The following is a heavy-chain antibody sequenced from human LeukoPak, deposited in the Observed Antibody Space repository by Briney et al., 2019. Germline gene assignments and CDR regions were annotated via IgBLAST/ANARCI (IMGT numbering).Heavy chain of an antibody. CDR2: IYSAGTT. CDR1: GGTICNYY. V-gene: IGHV3-53*04. Sequence: GGSLRLSCAACGGTICNYYMSWVRQAPGKGLEWVSVIYSAGTTYYTDSVKGRFTISRQNPENTLFLQMNSLRVKDTAVYYCARVLGYGGSGSYRGYFEHWGQGTLVTVSS. D-gene: IGHD3-22*01. CDR3: ARVLGYGGSGSYRGYFEH. J-gene: IGHJ4*02.